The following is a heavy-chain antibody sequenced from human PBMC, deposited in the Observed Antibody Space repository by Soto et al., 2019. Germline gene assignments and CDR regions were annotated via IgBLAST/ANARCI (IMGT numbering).Heavy chain of an antibody. D-gene: IGHD1-7*01. V-gene: IGHV4-4*02. CDR3: ASRDPRTSVDY. J-gene: IGHJ4*02. Sequence: SENLSLTCFDTGGYVTCANWWTWVPQPPGQGREWMGETYRTRSPNYNPSPQSRVTTSLDKSENQSSLKVTSLTPADTAVYYCASRDPRTSVDYWAQRTLVPVSS. CDR1: GGYVTCANW. CDR2: TYRTRSP.